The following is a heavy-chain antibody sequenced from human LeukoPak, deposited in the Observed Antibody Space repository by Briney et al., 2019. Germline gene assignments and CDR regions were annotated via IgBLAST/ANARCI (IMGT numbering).Heavy chain of an antibody. CDR3: AGGRGRYSSGWYPYYYYGMDV. D-gene: IGHD6-19*01. Sequence: SVKVSCKASGGTFSSYAISWVRQAPGQGLGWVGGIIPIFGAANYAQKFQGRVTITADKSTSTASMELSSLRTEKTAGYYCAGGRGRYSSGWYPYYYYGMDVWGKGTTVTVSS. CDR1: GGTFSSYA. V-gene: IGHV1-69*06. CDR2: IIPIFGAA. J-gene: IGHJ6*04.